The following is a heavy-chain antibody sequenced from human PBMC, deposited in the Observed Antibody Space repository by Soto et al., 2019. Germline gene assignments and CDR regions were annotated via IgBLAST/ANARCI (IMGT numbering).Heavy chain of an antibody. D-gene: IGHD6-13*01. Sequence: QPGGSLRLSCAASGFTFTYYALSWFRQAPGKGLEWVATISGIGGSTYLADSVKGRLSISRDNSKNTVSLLMNSLRAEDTAVYFCARGSSGYISSWYYFDYWGRGTLVTVSS. V-gene: IGHV3-23*01. CDR3: ARGSSGYISSWYYFDY. J-gene: IGHJ4*02. CDR1: GFTFTYYA. CDR2: ISGIGGST.